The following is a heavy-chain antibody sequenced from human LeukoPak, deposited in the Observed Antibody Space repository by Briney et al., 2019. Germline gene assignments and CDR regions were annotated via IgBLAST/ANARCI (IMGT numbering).Heavy chain of an antibody. CDR1: GFTFSSYA. CDR2: ITGRGGNT. J-gene: IGHJ3*02. V-gene: IGHV3-23*01. CDR3: AKDPEVAGVDAFDI. D-gene: IGHD6-19*01. Sequence: GGSLRLSCAASGFTFSSYAMNWVRQAPGKGLEWVSAITGRGGNTYYADSVKGRFTISRDNSKNTLYLQMNNLRAEDTAVYYCAKDPEVAGVDAFDIWGQGTMVTVSS.